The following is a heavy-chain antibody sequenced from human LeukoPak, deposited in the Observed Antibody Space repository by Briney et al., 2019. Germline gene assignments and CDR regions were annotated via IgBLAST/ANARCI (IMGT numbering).Heavy chain of an antibody. CDR2: IASSSSPI. D-gene: IGHD2/OR15-2a*01. Sequence: GGSLRLSCAASGFTFNSYSMNWVRQAPGKGLEWVSYIASSSSPIYYADSVKGRFTISRDNARNSLHLQMNGLRDEDTAVYYCARDGSNSGPDFDYWGQGILVTVSS. CDR1: GFTFNSYS. CDR3: ARDGSNSGPDFDY. V-gene: IGHV3-48*02. J-gene: IGHJ4*02.